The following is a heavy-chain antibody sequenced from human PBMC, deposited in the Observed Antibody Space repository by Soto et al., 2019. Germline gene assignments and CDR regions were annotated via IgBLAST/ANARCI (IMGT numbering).Heavy chain of an antibody. Sequence: SGPTLVNPTQTLTLTCTFSGFSLSTSGVGVGWIRQPPGKALEWLALIYWNDDKRYSPSLKGRLTITKDTSKNQVVLTMTNMDPVDTATYYCAHRYSSSSRSAFDIWGQGTMVTVSS. CDR2: IYWNDDK. V-gene: IGHV2-5*01. CDR1: GFSLSTSGVG. CDR3: AHRYSSSSRSAFDI. D-gene: IGHD6-6*01. J-gene: IGHJ3*02.